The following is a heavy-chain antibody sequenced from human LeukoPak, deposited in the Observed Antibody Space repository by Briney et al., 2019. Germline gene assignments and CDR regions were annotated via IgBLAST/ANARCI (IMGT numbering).Heavy chain of an antibody. D-gene: IGHD3-22*01. CDR1: GYTFTSYD. CDR3: ARQGHYYDSSGPPPDGYLDY. V-gene: IGHV1-18*01. Sequence: ASVKVSCKASGYTFTSYDINWVRQAPGQGLEWMGWISAYNGNTNYAQKLQGRVTMTTDTSTSTAYMELRSLRSDDTAVYYCARQGHYYDSSGPPPDGYLDYWGQGTLVTVSS. CDR2: ISAYNGNT. J-gene: IGHJ4*02.